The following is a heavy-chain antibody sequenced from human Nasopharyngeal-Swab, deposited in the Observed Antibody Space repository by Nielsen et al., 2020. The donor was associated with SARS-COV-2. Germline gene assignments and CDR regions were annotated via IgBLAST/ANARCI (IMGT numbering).Heavy chain of an antibody. V-gene: IGHV3-21*01. Sequence: GGSLRLSCEASGFTFSTYAMSWVHQAPGKGLEWVSAISSSGDYIYHAASVKGRFTISRDNAKNSLYLQMNSLRAEDTAIYYCTRDTPAMFAYWGQGTLVTVSS. CDR1: GFTFSTYA. J-gene: IGHJ4*02. CDR3: TRDTPAMFAY. CDR2: ISSSGDYI.